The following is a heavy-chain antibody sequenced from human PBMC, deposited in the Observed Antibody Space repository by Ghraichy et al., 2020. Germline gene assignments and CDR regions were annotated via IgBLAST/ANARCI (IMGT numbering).Heavy chain of an antibody. CDR2: ISSRSSNI. D-gene: IGHD1-26*01. CDR1: GFTFSSYS. V-gene: IGHV3-48*02. CDR3: ACVEFSGAVDRAISYYYYGMDV. Sequence: GGSLRLSCAASGFTFSSYSMSWVRQAPGKGLEWVSYISSRSSNIYSAAAVKGRVTISRDNAKNSLYLQMNSLRDEDTAVYYCACVEFSGAVDRAISYYYYGMDVWGQGTTVTGSS. J-gene: IGHJ6*02.